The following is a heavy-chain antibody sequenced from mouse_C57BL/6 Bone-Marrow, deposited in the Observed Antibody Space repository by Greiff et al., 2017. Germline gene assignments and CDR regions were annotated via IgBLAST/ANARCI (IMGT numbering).Heavy chain of an antibody. Sequence: DVKLVESGGGLVQPGESLKFSCEANEYAFPSYDMPWVRQTPGKSLELVAVINTDGGSTYYPDTLKRRYIITIDNSKKTLYLQLSSLRSEDTALYYCARYGNDYAMDYWGQGTSVTVSA. CDR3: ARYGNDYAMDY. V-gene: IGHV5-2*01. J-gene: IGHJ4*01. D-gene: IGHD2-1*01. CDR2: INTDGGST. CDR1: EYAFPSYD.